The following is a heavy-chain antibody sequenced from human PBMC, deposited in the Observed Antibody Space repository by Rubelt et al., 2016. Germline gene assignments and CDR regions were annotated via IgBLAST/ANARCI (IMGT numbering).Heavy chain of an antibody. Sequence: QVQLQQWGSGLLKPSETLSLTCAVYGGSFSGYYWTWIRQPPGKGLEWIGEINHSGSTNYNPSLKSRVSISVDTSKNQFSLSLSSVTAADTAVFYCARVRWELNKCFDYWGQGTLVTVSS. CDR1: GGSFSGYY. CDR2: INHSGST. D-gene: IGHD1-26*01. J-gene: IGHJ4*02. CDR3: ARVRWELNKCFDY. V-gene: IGHV4-34*01.